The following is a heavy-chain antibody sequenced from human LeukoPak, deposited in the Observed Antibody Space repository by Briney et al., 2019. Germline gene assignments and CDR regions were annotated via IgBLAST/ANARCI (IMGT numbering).Heavy chain of an antibody. CDR3: AKSPGVGATTRGYFDY. V-gene: IGHV3-23*01. CDR1: GFTFSSYA. J-gene: IGHJ4*02. D-gene: IGHD1-26*01. CDR2: ISGSGGST. Sequence: GGSLRLSCAASGFTFSSYAMSWVRQAPGKGLEWVSAISGSGGSTYYADSVKGRFTISRDNSKNTLYLQMNSLRAEDTAVYYCAKSPGVGATTRGYFDYWGQGTLVTVSS.